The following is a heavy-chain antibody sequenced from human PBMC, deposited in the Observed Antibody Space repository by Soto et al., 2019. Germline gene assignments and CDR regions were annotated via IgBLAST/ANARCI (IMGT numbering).Heavy chain of an antibody. Sequence: PGESLKISCKGSGYSFTKYWIGWVRQMPGKGLECMAIIYPDESDTRYSPSFQGQVTISADKSISTAYLQWSSLKASDTAMYYCAGGGVRGVITRTRDYYGMDVWGQGTTVTVSS. J-gene: IGHJ6*02. CDR1: GYSFTKYW. V-gene: IGHV5-51*01. D-gene: IGHD3-10*01. CDR3: AGGGVRGVITRTRDYYGMDV. CDR2: IYPDESDT.